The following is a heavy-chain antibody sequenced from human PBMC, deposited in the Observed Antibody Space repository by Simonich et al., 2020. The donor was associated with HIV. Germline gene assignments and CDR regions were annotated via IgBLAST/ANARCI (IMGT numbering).Heavy chain of an antibody. V-gene: IGHV1-18*01. Sequence: QVQLVQSGAVVKKPAASVTVSCKDSGDTFTTSGITWVRTAPGKGLDWMGLVSAYNGNTNYAQNPQGRVTMTTDTSTSTAYMELRSLRSDDTAVYYCARGGKHNFWSGHDGFDIWGQGTMVTVSS. D-gene: IGHD3-3*01. CDR2: VSAYNGNT. J-gene: IGHJ3*02. CDR1: GDTFTTSG. CDR3: ARGGKHNFWSGHDGFDI.